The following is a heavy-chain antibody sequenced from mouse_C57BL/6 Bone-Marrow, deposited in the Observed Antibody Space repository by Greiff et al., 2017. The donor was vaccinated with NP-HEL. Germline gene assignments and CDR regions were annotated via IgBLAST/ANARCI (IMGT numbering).Heavy chain of an antibody. J-gene: IGHJ4*01. CDR3: TDRQLSLYYAMDY. V-gene: IGHV1-15*01. CDR1: GYTFTDYE. Sequence: VQLQQSGAELVRPGASVTLSCKASGYTFTDYEMHWVKQTPVHGLEWIGAIDPETGGTAYHQQFKGTAILTADKSSSTAYMELRILTSEYSAVYYCTDRQLSLYYAMDYWGQGPSVTVSS. D-gene: IGHD3-2*02. CDR2: IDPETGGT.